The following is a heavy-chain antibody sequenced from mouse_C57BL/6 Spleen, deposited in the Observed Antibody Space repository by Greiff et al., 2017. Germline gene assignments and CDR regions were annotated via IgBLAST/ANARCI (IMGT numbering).Heavy chain of an antibody. CDR1: GYTFTSYW. Sequence: QVQLQQPGAELVKPGASVKLSCKASGYTFTSYWMHWVKQRPGQGLEWIGMIHPNSGSTNYNEKFKSKATLTVDKSSSTAYMQLSSLTSEDSAVYDCARSGSNHPYYAMDYWGQGTSVTVSS. V-gene: IGHV1-64*01. CDR2: IHPNSGST. D-gene: IGHD2-5*01. J-gene: IGHJ4*01. CDR3: ARSGSNHPYYAMDY.